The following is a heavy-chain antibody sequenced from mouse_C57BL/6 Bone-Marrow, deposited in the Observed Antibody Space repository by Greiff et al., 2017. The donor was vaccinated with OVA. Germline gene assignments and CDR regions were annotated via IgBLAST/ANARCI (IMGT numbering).Heavy chain of an antibody. D-gene: IGHD1-1*01. V-gene: IGHV3-6*01. CDR1: GYSITSGYY. Sequence: DVQLVESGPGLVKPSQSLSLTCSVTGYSITSGYYWNWIRQFPGNKLEWMGYISYDGSNNYNPSLKNRISITRDTSKNQFFLKLNSVTTEDTATYYCAIYYYGSSYAMDYWGQGTSVTVSS. CDR2: ISYDGSN. CDR3: AIYYYGSSYAMDY. J-gene: IGHJ4*01.